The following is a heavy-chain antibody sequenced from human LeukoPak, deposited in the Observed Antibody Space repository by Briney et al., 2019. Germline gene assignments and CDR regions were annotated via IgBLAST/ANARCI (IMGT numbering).Heavy chain of an antibody. CDR1: GGSISSGGYY. Sequence: PSQTLSLTCTVSGGSISSGGYYWSWIRQPPGKGLEWIGYIYDSGSTYYNPSLKSRVTISLDRSKNQFSLKLTSVTAADTAVYYCARYGGSGTYFFDYWGQGTLVTVSS. V-gene: IGHV4-30-2*01. CDR3: ARYGGSGTYFFDY. CDR2: IYDSGST. D-gene: IGHD3-10*01. J-gene: IGHJ4*02.